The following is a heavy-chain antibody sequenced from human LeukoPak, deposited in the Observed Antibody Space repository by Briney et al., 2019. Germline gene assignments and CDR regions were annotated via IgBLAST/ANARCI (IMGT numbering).Heavy chain of an antibody. V-gene: IGHV1-2*07. D-gene: IGHD6-19*01. CDR3: ARAAIAVAGDYNYHYMDV. J-gene: IGHJ6*03. CDR2: IYPSSGDI. CDR1: GYTFTSYD. Sequence: ASVKVSCKASGYTFTSYDINWARQAAGQGLEWMGWIYPSSGDIDYSHIFEGRVTMTRDTSISTAYMELSRLRSDDAAVYYCARAAIAVAGDYNYHYMDVWGKGTTVTVSS.